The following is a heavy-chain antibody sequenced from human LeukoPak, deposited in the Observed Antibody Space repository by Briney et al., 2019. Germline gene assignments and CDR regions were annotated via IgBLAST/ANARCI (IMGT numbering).Heavy chain of an antibody. CDR1: GFTFSSYA. Sequence: GGSLRLSCAASGFTFSSYAMSWVRQAPGKGLEWVSDISGSGGSTHYADSVKGRFTISRDNSKNTLDLQMNSLRAEDTAVYYCAEGNFDSSGYYSNYFDYWGQGTLVTVSS. CDR3: AEGNFDSSGYYSNYFDY. CDR2: ISGSGGST. J-gene: IGHJ4*02. D-gene: IGHD3-22*01. V-gene: IGHV3-23*01.